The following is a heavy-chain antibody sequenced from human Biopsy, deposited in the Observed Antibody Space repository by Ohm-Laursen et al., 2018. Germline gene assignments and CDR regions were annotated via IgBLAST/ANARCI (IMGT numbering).Heavy chain of an antibody. CDR2: INGSGGST. Sequence: GSLRLSCAASGFTFSSHAMSWVRQAPGKGLECVSVINGSGGSTYYADPVKGRFTISRDNSRDTLYLQMSSLRAEDTAVYYCAKDRYNYTPIGGFSMDVWGQGTTVTVSS. D-gene: IGHD5-18*01. CDR3: AKDRYNYTPIGGFSMDV. CDR1: GFTFSSHA. V-gene: IGHV3-23*01. J-gene: IGHJ6*02.